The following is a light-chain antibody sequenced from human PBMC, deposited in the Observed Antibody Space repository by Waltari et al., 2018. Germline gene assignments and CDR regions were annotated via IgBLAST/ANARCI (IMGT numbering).Light chain of an antibody. Sequence: DIVMTQSPDSLAVSLGERATINCKSSQSVLYTSTNKNYLAWYQQRPGQPPKLLIYWASTRESGVPDRFSGSGSGTEFTLTVSSLQAEDVAVYYCQQYYSPPLTFGGGTKVEIK. CDR2: WAS. CDR3: QQYYSPPLT. J-gene: IGKJ4*01. V-gene: IGKV4-1*01. CDR1: QSVLYTSTNKNY.